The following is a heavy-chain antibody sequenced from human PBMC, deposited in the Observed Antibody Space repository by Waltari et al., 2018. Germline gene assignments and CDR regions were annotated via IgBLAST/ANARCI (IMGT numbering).Heavy chain of an antibody. V-gene: IGHV4-39*01. CDR3: ARQDFWSGYYTIDY. D-gene: IGHD3-3*01. Sequence: QLQLQESGPGLVKASETLSLTCNVSGGSIGRSNYYWGWIRQPPGKGLEWVGNTYHSGPSYYNPSLKSRVAISVDTSKNQFSLKVSSMTATDTAIYYCARQDFWSGYYTIDYWGQGTLVTVSS. CDR1: GGSIGRSNYY. J-gene: IGHJ4*02. CDR2: TYHSGPS.